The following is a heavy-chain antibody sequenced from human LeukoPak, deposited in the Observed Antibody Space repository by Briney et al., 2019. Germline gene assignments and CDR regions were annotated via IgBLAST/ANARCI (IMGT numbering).Heavy chain of an antibody. J-gene: IGHJ5*02. CDR2: IYYSGST. CDR1: GGSISSSSYY. D-gene: IGHD4-17*01. CDR3: ARDRGVTTFYWFDP. V-gene: IGHV4-39*07. Sequence: SETLSLTCTVSGGSISSSSYYWGWIRQPPGKGLEWIGSIYYSGSTYYNPSLKSRVTISVDTSKNQISLKLSSVTAADTAVYYCARDRGVTTFYWFDPWGQGTLVTVSS.